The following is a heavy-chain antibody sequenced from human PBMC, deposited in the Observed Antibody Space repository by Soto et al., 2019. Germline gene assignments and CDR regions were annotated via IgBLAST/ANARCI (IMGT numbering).Heavy chain of an antibody. D-gene: IGHD3-16*01. J-gene: IGHJ3*02. CDR1: GFTFSSYG. V-gene: IGHV3-30*18. Sequence: GGSLRLSCAASGFTFSSYGMHWVRQAPGKGLEWVAVISYDGSNKYYADSVKGRFTISRDNSKNTLYLQMNSLRAEDTAVYYCAKIWPDYIWGSYTDAFDIWGQGTMVTVSS. CDR3: AKIWPDYIWGSYTDAFDI. CDR2: ISYDGSNK.